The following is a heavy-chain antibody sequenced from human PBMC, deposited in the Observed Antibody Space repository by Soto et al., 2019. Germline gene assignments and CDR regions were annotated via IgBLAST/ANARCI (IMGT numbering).Heavy chain of an antibody. CDR2: ISSSSSYI. Sequence: PGGSLRLSCAASGFTFSSYSMNWVRQAPGKGLEWVSSISSSSSYIYYADSVKGRFTISRDNAKNSLYLQMNSLRAEDTAVYYCARDRQLRYFDPARPGPTFDYWGQGTLVTVSS. CDR3: ARDRQLRYFDPARPGPTFDY. D-gene: IGHD3-9*01. J-gene: IGHJ4*02. CDR1: GFTFSSYS. V-gene: IGHV3-21*01.